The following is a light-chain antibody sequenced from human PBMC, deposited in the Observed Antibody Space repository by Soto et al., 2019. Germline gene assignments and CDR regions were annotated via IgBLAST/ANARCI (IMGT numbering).Light chain of an antibody. Sequence: DVQMTQSPSSLSASIGDRVTITCRASQDINTYLAWFQQKPGKAPKCLINAASTLQTGVSSRFSCSGSRTDFTLTISSLQPEDFATYFCQQYLVYSFTFGPGTNVALK. V-gene: IGKV1-16*01. CDR3: QQYLVYSFT. CDR2: AAS. J-gene: IGKJ3*01. CDR1: QDINTY.